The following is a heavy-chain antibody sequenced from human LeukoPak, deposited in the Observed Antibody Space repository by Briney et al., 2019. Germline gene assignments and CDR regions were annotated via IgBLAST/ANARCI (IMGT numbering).Heavy chain of an antibody. CDR3: ARDLQHYGSGSYYYDY. Sequence: ASVKVSCKASGYTFTGYYMHWVRQAPGQGLEWMGWINPNSGGTNYAQKFQGRVTMTRDTSISTAYMELSRLRSDDTAVYYCARDLQHYGSGSYYYDYWGQGTLVTVSS. CDR2: INPNSGGT. CDR1: GYTFTGYY. D-gene: IGHD3-10*01. J-gene: IGHJ4*02. V-gene: IGHV1-2*02.